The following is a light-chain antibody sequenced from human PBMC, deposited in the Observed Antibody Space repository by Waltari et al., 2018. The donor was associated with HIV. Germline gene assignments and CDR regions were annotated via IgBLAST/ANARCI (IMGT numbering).Light chain of an antibody. CDR3: CSYAGSYTLV. V-gene: IGLV2-11*01. J-gene: IGLJ2*01. Sequence: QSALTQPRSVSGSPVLSVTISSPGTRSHFRGYTSVSWYQPHPGKAPKLMIYDVRKRPSGVPDRFPGSKSGNTAYLTISRLQAEDEADYYCCSYAGSYTLVFGGGTKLTVV. CDR2: DVR. CDR1: RSHFRGYTS.